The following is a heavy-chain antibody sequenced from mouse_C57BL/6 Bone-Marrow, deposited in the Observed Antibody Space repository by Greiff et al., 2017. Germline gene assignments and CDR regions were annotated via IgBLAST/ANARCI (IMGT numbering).Heavy chain of an antibody. Sequence: EVMLVESGGGLVKPGGSLKLSCAASGFTFSSYAMSWVRQTPEKRLEWVATISDGGSYTYYPDNVKGRFTISRDNAKNHLYLQMSHLKSEDTAMYYCASDPNYYGSSYWYFDVWGTGTTVTVSS. J-gene: IGHJ1*03. V-gene: IGHV5-4*03. CDR3: ASDPNYYGSSYWYFDV. CDR1: GFTFSSYA. CDR2: ISDGGSYT. D-gene: IGHD1-1*01.